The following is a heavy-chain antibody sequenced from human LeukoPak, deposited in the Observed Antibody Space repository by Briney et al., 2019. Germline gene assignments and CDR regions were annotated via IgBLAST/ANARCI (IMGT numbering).Heavy chain of an antibody. Sequence: GSLKVSCKASGYTFTGYYMHWVRQAPGQGLEWMGWINPNSGRTNHEQQFQGRVTMTRETSITTDYMELSRLRSDDTAVYYWAGGEYGYWFDPWGQGTL. D-gene: IGHD4-17*01. CDR1: GYTFTGYY. CDR2: INPNSGRT. V-gene: IGHV1-2*02. J-gene: IGHJ5*02. CDR3: AGGEYGYWFDP.